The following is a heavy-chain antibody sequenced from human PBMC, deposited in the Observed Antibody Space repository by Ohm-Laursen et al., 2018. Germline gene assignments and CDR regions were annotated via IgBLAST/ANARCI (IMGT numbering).Heavy chain of an antibody. D-gene: IGHD6-19*01. CDR1: GFTFRNYD. Sequence: GSLRLSCSASGFTFRNYDMTWVRQAPGTGLEWVSGISDGGDSTYYADSVEGRFTISRDNSKNTLFLQMISLRAEDTALYYCANSRGWSRGTNAFDIWGQGTVVTVSS. J-gene: IGHJ3*02. CDR3: ANSRGWSRGTNAFDI. V-gene: IGHV3-23*01. CDR2: ISDGGDST.